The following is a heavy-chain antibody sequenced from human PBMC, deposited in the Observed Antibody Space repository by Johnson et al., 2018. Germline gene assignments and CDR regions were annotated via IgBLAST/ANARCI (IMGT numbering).Heavy chain of an antibody. CDR2: LSSDGRNE. CDR3: ARDLLVGATDLFQH. CDR1: GFTFSSYG. V-gene: IGHV3-30*03. Sequence: VQLQESGGGVVQPGRSLRLSCAASGFTFSSYGMHWVRQAPGKGLDWVAALSSDGRNEYYADSVKGRFSISRDKAKNTLYLQMNSLRAEDTAVYYCARDLLVGATDLFQHWGQGTLVTVSS. D-gene: IGHD1-26*01. J-gene: IGHJ1*01.